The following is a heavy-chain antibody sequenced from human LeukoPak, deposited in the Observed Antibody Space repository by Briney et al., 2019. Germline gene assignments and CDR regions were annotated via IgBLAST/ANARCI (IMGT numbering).Heavy chain of an antibody. CDR1: GFTVGSYP. V-gene: IGHV3-30*15. CDR3: AAGYGSIDY. J-gene: IGHJ4*02. D-gene: IGHD6-13*01. Sequence: GGSLRLSCGASGFTVGSYPIHWVRQAPGKGLEWASLISYDGSNGYYADSVKGRFTISRDTSKNTLFLQMSSLRHEDTAVYYCAAGYGSIDYWGQGTLVTVSS. CDR2: ISYDGSNG.